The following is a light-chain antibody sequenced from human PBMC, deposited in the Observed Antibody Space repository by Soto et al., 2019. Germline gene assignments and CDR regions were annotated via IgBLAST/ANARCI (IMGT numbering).Light chain of an antibody. Sequence: QSVLTQSPSVSAAPGQKVTISCSGSSSNIGNNYVSWYQQLPGTAPKLLIYDNNKRPSGIPDRFSGSKSGTSGTLDITGLQTGDEADYYCFSYAGSSIWVFGGGTQLTVL. CDR1: SSNIGNNY. V-gene: IGLV1-51*01. CDR3: FSYAGSSIWV. CDR2: DNN. J-gene: IGLJ3*02.